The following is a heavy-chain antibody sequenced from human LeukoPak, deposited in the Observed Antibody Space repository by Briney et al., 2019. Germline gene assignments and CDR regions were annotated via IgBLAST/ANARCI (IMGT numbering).Heavy chain of an antibody. CDR2: ISSSSSTI. Sequence: GGSLRLSCAASGFTFSSYSMNWVRQAPGKGLEWVSYISSSSSTIYYVDSVKGRFTISRDNAKNLLYLQMNSLRAEDTAVYYCARGGYYYDSSGYSFDYWGQGTLVTVSS. CDR1: GFTFSSYS. J-gene: IGHJ4*02. V-gene: IGHV3-48*04. CDR3: ARGGYYYDSSGYSFDY. D-gene: IGHD3-22*01.